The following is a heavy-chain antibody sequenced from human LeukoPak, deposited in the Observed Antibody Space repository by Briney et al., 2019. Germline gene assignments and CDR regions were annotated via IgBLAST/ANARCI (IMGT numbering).Heavy chain of an antibody. CDR3: TTGRDIVVD. D-gene: IGHD2-2*01. V-gene: IGHV3-15*01. J-gene: IGHJ4*02. CDR1: GFTFSNAW. CDR2: IKSKTDGCTT. Sequence: GGSLRLSCAASGFTFSNAWMSWVRQAPGKGLEWVGRIKSKTDGCTTDYAAPVKGRFTISRDDSKNTLYLQMNSLKTEDTAVYYCTTGRDIVVDWGQGTLVTVSS.